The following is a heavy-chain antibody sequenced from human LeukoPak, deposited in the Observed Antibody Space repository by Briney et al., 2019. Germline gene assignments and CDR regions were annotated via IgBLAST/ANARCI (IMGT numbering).Heavy chain of an antibody. V-gene: IGHV6-1*01. Sequence: SQTLSLTCAISGDSVSSNSATWIRQSPSRGLEWLGRTYYRSKWYNDYAVSVKSRISINPDTSKNQFSLQLNSVTPEDTAVYYCARSLLDFGVVLGYYYYMDVWGKGTTVTVSS. D-gene: IGHD3-3*01. CDR3: ARSLLDFGVVLGYYYYMDV. CDR1: GDSVSSNSAT. J-gene: IGHJ6*03. CDR2: TYYRSKWYN.